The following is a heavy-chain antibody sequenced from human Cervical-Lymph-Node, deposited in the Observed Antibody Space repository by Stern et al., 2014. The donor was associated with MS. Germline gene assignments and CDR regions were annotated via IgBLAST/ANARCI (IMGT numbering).Heavy chain of an antibody. J-gene: IGHJ4*02. D-gene: IGHD1-26*01. CDR1: GFTFGDYA. V-gene: IGHV3-49*05. CDR3: TRTYSGSYYYFDY. CDR2: IRSKAYGGTT. Sequence: VQLVESGGGLVKPGRSLRLSCTASGFTFGDYAMSWFRQAPGKGLEWVGFIRSKAYGGTTEYAASVKGRFTISRDDSKSIAYLQMNSLKTEDTAVYYCTRTYSGSYYYFDYWGQGTLVTVSS.